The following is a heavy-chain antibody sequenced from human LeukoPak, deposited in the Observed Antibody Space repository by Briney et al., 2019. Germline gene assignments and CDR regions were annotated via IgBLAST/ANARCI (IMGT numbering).Heavy chain of an antibody. Sequence: ASVKVSCKASGYTFTGYYMHWVRQAPGQGLEWIGRINPNSGGTNYAQKFQGRVTMTRDTSVSTAYMELSRLRSDDTAVYYCATFSDYVWGSYRHTDAFDIWGQGTMVTVSS. J-gene: IGHJ3*02. CDR2: INPNSGGT. CDR1: GYTFTGYY. CDR3: ATFSDYVWGSYRHTDAFDI. D-gene: IGHD3-16*02. V-gene: IGHV1-2*06.